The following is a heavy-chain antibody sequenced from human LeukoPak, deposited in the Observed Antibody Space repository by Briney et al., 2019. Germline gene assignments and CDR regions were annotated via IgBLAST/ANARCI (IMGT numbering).Heavy chain of an antibody. V-gene: IGHV3-21*01. CDR1: GFTLSNYS. Sequence: GGSLRLSCAASGFTLSNYSMNWVRQAPGKGLEWVAFISSSSSYILYADSLKGRFTISRDNAKNSLYLQMNSLRADDTAVYYCARDLAYGDDGLWGQGTLVTVSS. CDR2: ISSSSSYI. CDR3: ARDLAYGDDGL. D-gene: IGHD4-17*01. J-gene: IGHJ4*02.